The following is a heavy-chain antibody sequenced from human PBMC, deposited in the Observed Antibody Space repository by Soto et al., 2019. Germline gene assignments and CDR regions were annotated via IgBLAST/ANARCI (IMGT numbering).Heavy chain of an antibody. CDR3: AGYGDIYATAFYI. D-gene: IGHD4-17*01. CDR2: ISSSGGTI. J-gene: IGHJ3*02. V-gene: IGHV3-11*01. CDR1: GFTFSDYY. Sequence: QVQLVESGGGLVKPGGSLRLSCAASGFTFSDYYMSWIRQAPGKGLEWVSYISSSGGTIYYADSVKCRFTISTDNAKNPLSLQTNTLRAEDTAVYYWAGYGDIYATAFYIWGQVPMVNVA.